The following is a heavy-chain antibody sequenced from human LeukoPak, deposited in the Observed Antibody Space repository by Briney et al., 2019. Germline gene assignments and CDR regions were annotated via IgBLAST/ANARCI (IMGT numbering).Heavy chain of an antibody. CDR1: GFTFSSYG. D-gene: IGHD3-22*01. CDR3: ARDHVEDSRGYFYFDY. V-gene: IGHV3-33*01. J-gene: IGHJ4*02. CDR2: IWYDGSNK. Sequence: GRSLRLSCAASGFTFSSYGMHWVRQAPGKGLEWVSVIWYDGSNKYYADSVKGRFTISSDNSKNTLYLQMNSLRAEDTAVYYCARDHVEDSRGYFYFDYWGQGTLVTVSS.